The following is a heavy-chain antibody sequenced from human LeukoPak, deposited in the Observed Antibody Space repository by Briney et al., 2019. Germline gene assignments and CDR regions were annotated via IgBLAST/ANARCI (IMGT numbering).Heavy chain of an antibody. J-gene: IGHJ5*02. CDR2: IYYSGST. CDR1: GGSISSYY. CDR3: ASTPYYDFWSGYYSGLDP. Sequence: SETLSLTCTVSGGSISSYYWSWIRQPPGKGLEWIGYIYYSGSTNYNPSFKSRVTISVDTSKNQFSLKLSSVTAADTAVYYCASTPYYDFWSGYYSGLDPWGQGTLVTVSS. D-gene: IGHD3-3*01. V-gene: IGHV4-59*01.